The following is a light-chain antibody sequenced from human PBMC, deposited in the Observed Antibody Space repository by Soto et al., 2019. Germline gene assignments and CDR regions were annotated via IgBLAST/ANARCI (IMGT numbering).Light chain of an antibody. V-gene: IGKV3-20*01. Sequence: EIVLTQSPGTLSLSPGERATLSCRASQSVTSSYLAWYQQKPGQAPRLLIYAASSRATGIPDRFSGSGSVTDFTLTISRLEPEDFAVYYCQQYDSSPQTFGQGTKVEIK. J-gene: IGKJ1*01. CDR3: QQYDSSPQT. CDR1: QSVTSSY. CDR2: AAS.